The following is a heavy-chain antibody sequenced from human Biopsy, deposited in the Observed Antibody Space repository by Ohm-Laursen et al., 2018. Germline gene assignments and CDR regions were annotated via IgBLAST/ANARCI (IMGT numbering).Heavy chain of an antibody. CDR2: IYFTGRT. CDR1: GGPIDSYY. CDR3: ARDDAVTVIRGLYY. J-gene: IGHJ4*02. D-gene: IGHD2-21*02. Sequence: SETLSLTCTVSGGPIDSYYWSWIRQPPGKALEWIGYIYFTGRTSYNPSLKSRVTMSVNTPKNQFFLKLSSVTAEDTAVYYCARDDAVTVIRGLYYWGQGALVTVSS. V-gene: IGHV4-59*01.